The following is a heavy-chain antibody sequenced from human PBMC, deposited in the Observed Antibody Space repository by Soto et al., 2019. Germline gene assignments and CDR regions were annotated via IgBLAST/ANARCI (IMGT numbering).Heavy chain of an antibody. CDR1: GVTFSSHA. D-gene: IGHD6-19*01. CDR3: AKLPQWLVLVGMDV. J-gene: IGHJ6*02. V-gene: IGHV3-23*01. Sequence: GGSLRLFCGAYGVTFSSHAMSWVRQAPGKGLEWVSAISGMGGSTYYADSVTGRFTISRDNSKNTLYLQMNSLRAEDTAVYYCAKLPQWLVLVGMDVRGQGTTVTVSS. CDR2: ISGMGGST.